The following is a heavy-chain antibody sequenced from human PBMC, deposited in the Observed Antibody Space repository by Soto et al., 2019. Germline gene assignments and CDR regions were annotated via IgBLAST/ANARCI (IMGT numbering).Heavy chain of an antibody. V-gene: IGHV4-30-4*01. Sequence: PSETLSLACTVSGGSVSSGDYFWSWIRQPPGKGLEWIGYIYDGGSSYYNPSLKSRVTMSVDTSKSQFSLKLRSVTAADTAMFYCAREKGYTSGPKNFDSWGQGTLVTVSS. CDR1: GGSVSSGDYF. J-gene: IGHJ4*02. CDR3: AREKGYTSGPKNFDS. CDR2: IYDGGSS. D-gene: IGHD5-12*01.